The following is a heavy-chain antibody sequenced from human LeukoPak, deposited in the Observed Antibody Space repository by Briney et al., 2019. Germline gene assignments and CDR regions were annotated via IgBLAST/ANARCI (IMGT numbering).Heavy chain of an antibody. CDR3: ARSRTFYYDTGGYE. D-gene: IGHD3-22*01. V-gene: IGHV3-7*01. CDR1: GFTVSSNY. J-gene: IGHJ4*02. Sequence: RPGGSLRLSCAASGFTVSSNYMSWVRQAPGKGLQWVANIKEDGSEKYYVDSVKGRFTISRDNAKNSLYLQMNSLRAEDTAVYYCARSRTFYYDTGGYEWGQGTLVTVSS. CDR2: IKEDGSEK.